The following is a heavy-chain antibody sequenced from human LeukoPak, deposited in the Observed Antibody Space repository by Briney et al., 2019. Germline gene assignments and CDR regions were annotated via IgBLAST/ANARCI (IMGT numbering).Heavy chain of an antibody. CDR3: ARTHYALDY. D-gene: IGHD4-17*01. J-gene: IGHJ4*02. Sequence: SCKASGYTFTSYAMQWVRQAPGKGLEWVSSISSSSSDIYYADSVKGRFTIARDNAKHSLYLQMNSLRAEDTAVYYCARTHYALDYWGQGTLVTVSS. CDR2: ISSSSSDI. CDR1: GYTFTSYA. V-gene: IGHV3-21*01.